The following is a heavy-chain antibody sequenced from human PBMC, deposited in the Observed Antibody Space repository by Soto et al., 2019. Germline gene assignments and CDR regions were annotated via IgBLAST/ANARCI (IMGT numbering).Heavy chain of an antibody. Sequence: EVQLVESGGGWVKPGGSLSLPGLASRFAPGNNWMTWAPQPPGGGREWVASINNYGRGIHYLDSGKGRFTISRDNSKNSVYLDMISLRAEDTAVYYCATYSGWSLPMDVWGKGTTVTVSS. CDR2: INNYGRGI. D-gene: IGHD6-19*01. V-gene: IGHV3-7*01. CDR3: ATYSGWSLPMDV. J-gene: IGHJ6*03. CDR1: RFAPGNNW.